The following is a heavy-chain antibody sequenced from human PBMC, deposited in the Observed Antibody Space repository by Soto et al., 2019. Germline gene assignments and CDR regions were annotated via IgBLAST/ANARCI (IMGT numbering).Heavy chain of an antibody. V-gene: IGHV3-30*04. CDR2: ISYGGSNK. Sequence: GGSLRLSCAASGFTFSSYAMSWVRQAPGKGLEWVAVISYGGSNKYYADSVKGRFTISRDNSKNTLYLQMNSLRAEDTAVYYCARDVDTAMVLDYWGQGTLVTVSS. CDR3: ARDVDTAMVLDY. D-gene: IGHD5-18*01. J-gene: IGHJ4*02. CDR1: GFTFSSYA.